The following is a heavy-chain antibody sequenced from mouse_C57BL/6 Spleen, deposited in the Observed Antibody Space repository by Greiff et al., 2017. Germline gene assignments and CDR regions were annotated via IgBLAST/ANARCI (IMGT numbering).Heavy chain of an antibody. Sequence: QVQLQQSGPELVKPGASVKISCKASGYAFSSSWMNWVKQRPGKGLEWIGRIYPGDGDTNYNGKFKGKATLTADKSSSTAYMQLSSLTSEDSAVYFCARGGLTGTRYFDVWGTGTTVTVSS. V-gene: IGHV1-82*01. J-gene: IGHJ1*03. CDR1: GYAFSSSW. D-gene: IGHD4-1*01. CDR2: IYPGDGDT. CDR3: ARGGLTGTRYFDV.